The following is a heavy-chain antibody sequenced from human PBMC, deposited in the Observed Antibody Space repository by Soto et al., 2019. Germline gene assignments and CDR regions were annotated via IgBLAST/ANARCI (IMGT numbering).Heavy chain of an antibody. V-gene: IGHV1-46*01. J-gene: IGHJ4*02. CDR2: INPSGGST. D-gene: IGHD5-12*01. CDR1: GYTFTSYY. Sequence: ASVKVSCKASGYTFTSYYMHWVRQAPGQGLEWMGIINPSGGSTSYAQKFQGRVTMTRDTSTSTVYMELSSLRSEDTAVYYCAATLEMATIHSFDYWGQGTLVTAPQ. CDR3: AATLEMATIHSFDY.